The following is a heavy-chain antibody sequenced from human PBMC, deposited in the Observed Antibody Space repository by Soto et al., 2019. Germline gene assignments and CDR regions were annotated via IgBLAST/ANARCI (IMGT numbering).Heavy chain of an antibody. CDR1: GGSIDSDNYY. Sequence: LSLTCTVSGGSIDSDNYYWSWIRQPPGKGLEWIGYIYFSGTTHYNPSLKSRIVISKDSSKNQFSLKLNSVTAADTAVYYCARTSWFDNSSSAHWGQGTLVTVSS. J-gene: IGHJ4*02. CDR3: ARTSWFDNSSSAH. D-gene: IGHD2-2*01. CDR2: IYFSGTT. V-gene: IGHV4-30-4*01.